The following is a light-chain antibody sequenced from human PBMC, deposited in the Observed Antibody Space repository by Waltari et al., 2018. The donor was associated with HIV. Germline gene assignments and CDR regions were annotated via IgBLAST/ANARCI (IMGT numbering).Light chain of an antibody. Sequence: QSVLPQPPSVSATPRQQVTIPCPGSSSNTGRHYVTRSHQPPGNAPKLLIHETVKRPSVIPDRFSGSKSGTSATLDITGLQTGDEADYYCGTWDSSLSVVIFGGGTMLTVL. CDR3: GTWDSSLSVVI. CDR1: SSNTGRHY. CDR2: ETV. V-gene: IGLV1-51*02. J-gene: IGLJ2*01.